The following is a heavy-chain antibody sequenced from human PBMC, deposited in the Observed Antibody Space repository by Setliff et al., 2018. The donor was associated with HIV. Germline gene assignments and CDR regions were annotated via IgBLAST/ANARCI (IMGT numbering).Heavy chain of an antibody. CDR2: ISGYNGNT. J-gene: IGHJ4*02. D-gene: IGHD1-26*01. V-gene: IGHV1-18*01. CDR3: ARATYSGSPNPPQDY. Sequence: ASVKVSCKASGYTFTNYGISWVRQAPGQGLEWMGWISGYNGNTNYAQKLQGRITMTADTSTSTAYMELRNLTSDDTAMYYCARATYSGSPNPPQDYWGQGTLVTVSS. CDR1: GYTFTNYG.